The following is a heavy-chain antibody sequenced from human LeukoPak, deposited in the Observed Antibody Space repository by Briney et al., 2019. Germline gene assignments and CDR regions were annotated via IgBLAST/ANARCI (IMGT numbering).Heavy chain of an antibody. J-gene: IGHJ3*02. Sequence: SGGSLRLSCAVAGFTFDDYAMHWVRQVPGKGLEWVSGINWNSDSIGYADSVKGRFTTSRDNAKNSLYLQMNSLRAEDTAFYYCARVFIAVAGWGAFDIWGQGTMVTVSS. V-gene: IGHV3-9*01. CDR1: GFTFDDYA. CDR3: ARVFIAVAGWGAFDI. CDR2: INWNSDSI. D-gene: IGHD6-19*01.